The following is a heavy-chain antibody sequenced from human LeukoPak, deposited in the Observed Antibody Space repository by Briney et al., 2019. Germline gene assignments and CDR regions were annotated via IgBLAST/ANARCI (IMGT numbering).Heavy chain of an antibody. V-gene: IGHV4-39*07. D-gene: IGHD2-2*01. CDR3: ARDGSHQLLSRGDAFDI. CDR2: IYYSGST. Sequence: SETLSLTCTVSGGSNSNSSYYWGWIRQPPGKGLEWIGSIYYSGSTYYNPSLKSRVTISVDTSKNQFSLKLSSVTAADTAVYYCARDGSHQLLSRGDAFDIWGQGTMVTVSS. CDR1: GGSNSNSSYY. J-gene: IGHJ3*02.